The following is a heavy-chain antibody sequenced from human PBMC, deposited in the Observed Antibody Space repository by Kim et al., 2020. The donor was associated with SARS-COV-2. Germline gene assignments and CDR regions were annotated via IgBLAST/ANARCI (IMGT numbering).Heavy chain of an antibody. CDR2: INSDGSST. CDR3: ARGHKGNLRWFGETRMHV. CDR1: GFTFSSYW. Sequence: GGSLRLSCAASGFTFSSYWMHWVRQAPGKGLVGFSRINSDGSSTSYADSVKGRFTISRDNAKNTLYLQMNSVRAGDTAVYYCARGHKGNLRWFGETRMHVWRRGPTDTVPS. V-gene: IGHV3-74*01. D-gene: IGHD3-10*01. J-gene: IGHJ6*01.